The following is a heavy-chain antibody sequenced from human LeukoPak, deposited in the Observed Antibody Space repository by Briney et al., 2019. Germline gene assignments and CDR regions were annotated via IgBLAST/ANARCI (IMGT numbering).Heavy chain of an antibody. Sequence: GGSLRLSCAASGFTFSSYAMSWVRQAPGKGLEWVSAIKGRFTISRDNSKNTLYLQMNSLSAEDTAVYYCAKDRRPDPEGVLEDNWFDPWGQGTLVTVSS. J-gene: IGHJ5*02. CDR1: GFTFSSYA. V-gene: IGHV3-23*01. CDR3: AKDRRPDPEGVLEDNWFDP. CDR2: I. D-gene: IGHD1-1*01.